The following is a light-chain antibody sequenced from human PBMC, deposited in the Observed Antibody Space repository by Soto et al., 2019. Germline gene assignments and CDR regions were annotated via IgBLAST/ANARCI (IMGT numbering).Light chain of an antibody. J-gene: IGLJ2*01. CDR2: EVI. CDR3: SLYGGSNNLI. Sequence: QSALTQPPSASGSPGQSVTISCTGTSSDIGYYNYVSWYQHYPGKAPKLMIYEVIKRPSGVPGRFSGSTSGNTASLTVSGRQAEAEDDYYCSLYGGSNNLIFGGGTKVTVL. CDR1: SSDIGYYNY. V-gene: IGLV2-8*01.